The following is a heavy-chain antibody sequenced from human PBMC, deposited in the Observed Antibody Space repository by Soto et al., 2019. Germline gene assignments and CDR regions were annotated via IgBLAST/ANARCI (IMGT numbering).Heavy chain of an antibody. V-gene: IGHV4-30-2*01. CDR1: GGSISSGGYS. J-gene: IGHJ4*02. CDR3: ARVPGY. CDR2: IYHSGST. Sequence: QLQLQESGSGLVKPSKTLSLTRAVSGGSISSGGYSWSWIRQPPGKGLKWIGYIYHSGSTYYNPALESRVTVSVDRSKNPFCLRLSSVTAADTAVYYWARVPGYWGQGTLVSVSS.